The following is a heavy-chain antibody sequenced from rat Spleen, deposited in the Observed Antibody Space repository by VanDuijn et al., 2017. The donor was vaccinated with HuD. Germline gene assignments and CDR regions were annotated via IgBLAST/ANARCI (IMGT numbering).Heavy chain of an antibody. V-gene: IGHV5-31*01. CDR1: GFTFHNYR. Sequence: EVQLVESGGGLVQPGRSLKLSCVASGFTFHNYRMTWIRQAPGKGLEWISSITTTGGSTYYSGSVKGRFTISRDNAKSTLYLQMASLRSEDTATYYCSREGLYGNFFDYCGQGVMVTVSS. CDR2: ITTTGGST. J-gene: IGHJ2*01. D-gene: IGHD1-11*01. CDR3: SREGLYGNFFDY.